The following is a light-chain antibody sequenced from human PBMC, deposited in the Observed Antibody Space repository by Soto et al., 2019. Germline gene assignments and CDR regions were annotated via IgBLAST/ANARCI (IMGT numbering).Light chain of an antibody. J-gene: IGKJ3*01. CDR2: WAS. V-gene: IGKV4-1*01. CDR1: QSVLYSSNNKNY. CDR3: QQYYNTPPT. Sequence: DIVMTQSPDSLAVSLGERATINCESSQSVLYSSNNKNYLAWYQQKPGQPPKLLIYWASTREYGVPDRFSGGGSGTDFTLTISGLQAEDVAAYYCQQYYNTPPTFGPGTKVDLK.